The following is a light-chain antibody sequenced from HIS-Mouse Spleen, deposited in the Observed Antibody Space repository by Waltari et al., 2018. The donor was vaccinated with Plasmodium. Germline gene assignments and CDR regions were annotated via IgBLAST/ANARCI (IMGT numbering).Light chain of an antibody. CDR3: YSTDSSGNHRV. CDR2: EDS. Sequence: SYELTQPPSVSVSPGQTARINCSGDALPKQYAYWYQQTSGQAPVLVIYEDSKRPSGIPERFSGSSSGTMATLTISGAQVEDEADYYCYSTDSSGNHRVFGGGTKLTVL. V-gene: IGLV3-10*01. J-gene: IGLJ3*02. CDR1: ALPKQY.